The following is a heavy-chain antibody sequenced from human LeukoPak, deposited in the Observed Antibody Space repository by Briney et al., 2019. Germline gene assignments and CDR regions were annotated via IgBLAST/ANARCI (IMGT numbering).Heavy chain of an antibody. Sequence: PSETLSLTCGVSGGSISSTNWWTWVRQPPGKGLEWIGEVHLGGSTNYNPSLKSRVTISVDKSENHISLKLTSVTAADTAVYYCAREGGPYRPLDYSGQGTLVTVSS. CDR3: AREGGPYRPLDY. V-gene: IGHV4-4*02. CDR2: VHLGGST. CDR1: GGSISSTNW. J-gene: IGHJ4*02.